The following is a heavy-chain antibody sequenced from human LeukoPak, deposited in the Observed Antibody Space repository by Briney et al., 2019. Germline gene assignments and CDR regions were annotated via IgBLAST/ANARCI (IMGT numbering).Heavy chain of an antibody. CDR3: ASSSWYLTEYFQN. D-gene: IGHD6-13*01. Sequence: SETLSLTCTVSGGSISSSSYYWGWIRQPPGKGLEWIGSIYYSGSTNYNPSLKSRVTISVDTSKNQFSLKLSSVTAADTAVYYCASSSWYLTEYFQNWGQGTLVTVSS. CDR2: IYYSGST. J-gene: IGHJ1*01. V-gene: IGHV4-39*07. CDR1: GGSISSSSYY.